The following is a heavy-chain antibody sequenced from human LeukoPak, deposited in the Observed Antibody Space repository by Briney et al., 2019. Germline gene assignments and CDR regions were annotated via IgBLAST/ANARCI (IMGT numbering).Heavy chain of an antibody. CDR3: ARYPIHNDDILTGPFDY. J-gene: IGHJ4*02. CDR2: ISGGSGTT. V-gene: IGHV3-23*01. CDR1: GFSFTSYA. Sequence: PGGSLRLSCAASGFSFTSYAMSWVRQAPGKGLEWVSVISGGSGTTNYADSVKGRFIISRDNSETTLYLQMNRLRAEDTALYHCARYPIHNDDILTGPFDYWGQGTLVTVSS. D-gene: IGHD3-9*01.